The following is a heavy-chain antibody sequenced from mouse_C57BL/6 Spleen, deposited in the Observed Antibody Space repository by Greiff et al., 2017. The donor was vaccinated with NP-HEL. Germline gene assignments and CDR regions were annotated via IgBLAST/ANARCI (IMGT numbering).Heavy chain of an antibody. J-gene: IGHJ4*01. CDR2: FHPYNDDT. D-gene: IGHD3-2*02. Sequence: VQLQESGAELVKPGASVKMSCKASGYTFTTYPIEWMKQNHGKSLEWIGNFHPYNDDTKYNEKFKGKATLTVEKSSSTVYLELSRLTSDVSAVYYCARSSSGYVDYYAMDYWGQGTSVTVSS. CDR3: ARSSSGYVDYYAMDY. V-gene: IGHV1-47*01. CDR1: GYTFTTYP.